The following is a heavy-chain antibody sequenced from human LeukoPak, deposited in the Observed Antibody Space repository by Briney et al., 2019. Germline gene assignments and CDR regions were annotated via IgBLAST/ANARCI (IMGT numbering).Heavy chain of an antibody. J-gene: IGHJ4*02. CDR3: ASNTGTVFDY. CDR2: VYYSGST. V-gene: IGHV4-59*01. D-gene: IGHD7-27*01. CDR1: GGSISSYY. Sequence: SETLSLTCTVSGGSISSYYWSWIRQPPGKGPEWIGYVYYSGSTEYNPSLRSRVTISLEMSKRQFSLNLTSVTAADTAVYYCASNTGTVFDYWGQGALVTVSS.